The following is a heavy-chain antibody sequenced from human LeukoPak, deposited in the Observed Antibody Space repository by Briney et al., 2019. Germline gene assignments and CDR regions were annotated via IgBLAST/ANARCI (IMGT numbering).Heavy chain of an antibody. Sequence: SETLSFTSTVSGGSIRSYYWSWIRQPPGKGLEWIGYVYNSGSTYYSPSLKSRVTISVDTSKNQFSLRLSSVTAADTAVYYCARDKDSGIDYWGQGTLVTVSS. J-gene: IGHJ4*02. V-gene: IGHV4-59*01. CDR1: GGSIRSYY. CDR2: VYNSGST. CDR3: ARDKDSGIDY. D-gene: IGHD1-26*01.